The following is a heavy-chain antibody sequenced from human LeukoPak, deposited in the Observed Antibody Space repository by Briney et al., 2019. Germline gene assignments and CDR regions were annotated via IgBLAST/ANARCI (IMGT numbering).Heavy chain of an antibody. V-gene: IGHV4-39*01. Sequence: SETLSLTCTVSGGSISSSRYSWGWIRQPPGKGLEWIGSIYYSGSTYYNPSLKSRVTISVDTSKNQFSLKLSSVTAADTAVYYCARGLRSSWTIDYWGQGTLVTVSS. CDR2: IYYSGST. J-gene: IGHJ4*02. CDR1: GGSISSSRYS. D-gene: IGHD6-13*01. CDR3: ARGLRSSWTIDY.